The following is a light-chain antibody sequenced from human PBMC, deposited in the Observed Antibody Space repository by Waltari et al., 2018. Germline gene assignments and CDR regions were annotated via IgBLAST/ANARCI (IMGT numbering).Light chain of an antibody. CDR3: KSYTGTGSWV. CDR2: DVS. V-gene: IGLV2-14*03. J-gene: IGLJ3*02. Sequence: QSDLTQPASVSGSPGQSITTFCTGTKSDVGFYNYVSWYQQHPSKSPKVIIYDVSQRPSGISNRFSGSKSGNTASLTISGLQADDEADYYCKSYTGTGSWVFGGGTKLTVL. CDR1: KSDVGFYNY.